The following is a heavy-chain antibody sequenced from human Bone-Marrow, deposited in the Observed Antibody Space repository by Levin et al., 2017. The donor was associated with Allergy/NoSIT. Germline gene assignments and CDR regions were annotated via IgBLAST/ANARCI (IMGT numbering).Heavy chain of an antibody. CDR1: GGSITSGDYY. CDR3: ATLVAGRSDY. D-gene: IGHD6-19*01. J-gene: IGHJ4*02. Sequence: SQTLSLTCSVSGGSITSGDYYWTWIRQPPGKGLEWIGYIYYSGTTSYNPSLKSRVTISVDTSQNQFSLQLHSVTAADTAVYYCATLVAGRSDYWGQGTLIPVSS. CDR2: IYYSGTT. V-gene: IGHV4-30-4*01.